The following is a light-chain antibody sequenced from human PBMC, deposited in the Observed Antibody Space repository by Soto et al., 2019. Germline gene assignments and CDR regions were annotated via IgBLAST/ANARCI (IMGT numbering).Light chain of an antibody. J-gene: IGLJ1*01. V-gene: IGLV2-8*01. CDR3: QSYDSSFYV. Sequence: QSALTQPPSASGSPGQSVAISCTGTSSDVGGYNYVSWYQQHPGKAPKLMIYEVNKRPSGVPDRFSGSKSGTSASLAITGLQAEDEADYYCQSYDSSFYVFGTGTKVTVL. CDR2: EVN. CDR1: SSDVGGYNY.